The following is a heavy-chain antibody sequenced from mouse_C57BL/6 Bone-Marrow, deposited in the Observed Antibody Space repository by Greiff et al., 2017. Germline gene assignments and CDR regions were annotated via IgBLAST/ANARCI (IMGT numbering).Heavy chain of an antibody. V-gene: IGHV8-8*01. CDR2: IWWDDDK. CDR1: GFSLSTFGMG. Sequence: QVTLIVCGPGLLQPSQTLSLTCSFSGFSLSTFGMGVGWIRQPSGQGLEWLAHIWWDDDKYSYPALKRRLTFSKDTSKNQVFLKIANVDNADTATYYCARITQYYGSGYPWFAYWGQGTLVTVSA. D-gene: IGHD1-1*01. J-gene: IGHJ3*01. CDR3: ARITQYYGSGYPWFAY.